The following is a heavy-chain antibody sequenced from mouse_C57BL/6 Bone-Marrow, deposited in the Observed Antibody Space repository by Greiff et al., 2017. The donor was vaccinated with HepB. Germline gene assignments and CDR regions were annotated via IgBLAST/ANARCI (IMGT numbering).Heavy chain of an antibody. J-gene: IGHJ1*03. D-gene: IGHD2-5*01. V-gene: IGHV1-61*01. CDR2: MYPSDSET. CDR3: ARRGVTTYFDV. Sequence: VQLQQPGAELVRPGSSVKLSCKASGYTFTSYWMDWVKQRPGQGLEWIGNMYPSDSETHYNQKFKDKATLTVDKSSSTAYMQLSSLTSEDSAVYYCARRGVTTYFDVWGTGTTVTVSS. CDR1: GYTFTSYW.